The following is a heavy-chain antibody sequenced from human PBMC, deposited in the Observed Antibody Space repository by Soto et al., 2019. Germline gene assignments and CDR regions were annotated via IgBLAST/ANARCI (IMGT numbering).Heavy chain of an antibody. V-gene: IGHV3-66*01. CDR2: LYSGGST. CDR3: ARDPSPVDS. CDR1: GFSVSNNY. Sequence: EVQLVVSGGGLVQPGGSLRLSCAVSGFSVSNNYMSWVRQAPGEGLEWVSVLYSGGSTYYADSVRGRFTISRDNSKNTLYLQMDSLRVEDTAGYYCARDPSPVDSWGQGTLVTVSS. J-gene: IGHJ4*02.